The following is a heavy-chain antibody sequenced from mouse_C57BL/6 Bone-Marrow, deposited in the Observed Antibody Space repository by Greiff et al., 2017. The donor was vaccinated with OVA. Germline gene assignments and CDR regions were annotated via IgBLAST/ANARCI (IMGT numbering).Heavy chain of an antibody. CDR3: ASSYYGSIYAAY. CDR2: IYPRSGNT. J-gene: IGHJ3*01. D-gene: IGHD1-1*01. Sequence: QVQLQQSGAELARPGASVKLSCKASGYTFTSYGISWVKQRTGQGLEWIGEIYPRSGNTYYNEKFKGKATLTADKSSSTAYMELRSLTSEDSAVYFCASSYYGSIYAAYWGQGTLVTVSA. V-gene: IGHV1-81*01. CDR1: GYTFTSYG.